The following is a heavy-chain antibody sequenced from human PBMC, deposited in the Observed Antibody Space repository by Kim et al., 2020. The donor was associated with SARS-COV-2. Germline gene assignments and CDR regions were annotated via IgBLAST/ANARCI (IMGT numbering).Heavy chain of an antibody. CDR3: AKDPEDCSGGSCYSRYYFDY. D-gene: IGHD2-15*01. J-gene: IGHJ4*02. Sequence: GGSLRLSCAASGFTFSSYAMSWVRQAPGKGLEWVSAISGSGGSTYYADSVKGRFTISRDNSKNTLYLQMNSLRAEDTAVYYCAKDPEDCSGGSCYSRYYFDYWGQGTLVTVSS. V-gene: IGHV3-23*01. CDR1: GFTFSSYA. CDR2: ISGSGGST.